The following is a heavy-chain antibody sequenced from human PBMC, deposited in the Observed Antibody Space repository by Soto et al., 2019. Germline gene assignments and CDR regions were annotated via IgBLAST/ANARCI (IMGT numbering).Heavy chain of an antibody. CDR1: GFSFSSYG. CDR2: ISYDGSQK. CDR3: AKDLVGGVRYYYGMDV. Sequence: LRLSCAASGFSFSSYGMHWVRQAPGKGLEWVAVISYDGSQKYYADSVKGRFTISRDNSKNTLYLQMNSLRAEDKAVYYCAKDLVGGVRYYYGMDVWGQGTTVTVSS. J-gene: IGHJ6*02. V-gene: IGHV3-30*18. D-gene: IGHD1-26*01.